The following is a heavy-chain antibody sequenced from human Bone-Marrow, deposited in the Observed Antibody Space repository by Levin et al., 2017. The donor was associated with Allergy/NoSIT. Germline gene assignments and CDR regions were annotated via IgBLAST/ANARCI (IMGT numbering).Heavy chain of an antibody. CDR3: ARGVFYDDSYFDY. V-gene: IGHV4-59*01. Sequence: ESLKISCTVSGDSLSSYYWNWIRQPPGKGLEWIGYIYYNGNTKYNPSLKSRVTISVDSSKNQFSLDLTSVTAADTAIYYCARGVFYDDSYFDYWGRGTLVTVSS. CDR2: IYYNGNT. J-gene: IGHJ4*02. D-gene: IGHD4-17*01. CDR1: GDSLSSYY.